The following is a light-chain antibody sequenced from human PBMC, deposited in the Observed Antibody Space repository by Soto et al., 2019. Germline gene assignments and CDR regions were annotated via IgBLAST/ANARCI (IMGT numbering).Light chain of an antibody. CDR2: SNN. Sequence: LTQPPSASGTPGQRVTISCSGSSSNIGSNTVNWYQQLPGTAPKLLIYSNNQRPSGVPDRFSGSKSGTSASLAISGLQSEDEADYYCAAWDDSLNVYVFGTGTKVTVL. CDR1: SSNIGSNT. J-gene: IGLJ1*01. CDR3: AAWDDSLNVYV. V-gene: IGLV1-44*01.